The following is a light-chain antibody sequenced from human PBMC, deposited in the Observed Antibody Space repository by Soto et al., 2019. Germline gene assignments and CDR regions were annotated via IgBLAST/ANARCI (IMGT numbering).Light chain of an antibody. J-gene: IGLJ1*01. CDR2: EVS. CDR1: SSDVGGYNY. Sequence: SVLTQPASVSGSPGQSITISCTGTSSDVGGYNYVSWYQQHPGNAPKLMIYEVSNRPSGVSNRFSGSKSGNTASLTISGLQAEDEADYYCRSYTSSSTRVFGTGTKVTVL. V-gene: IGLV2-14*01. CDR3: RSYTSSSTRV.